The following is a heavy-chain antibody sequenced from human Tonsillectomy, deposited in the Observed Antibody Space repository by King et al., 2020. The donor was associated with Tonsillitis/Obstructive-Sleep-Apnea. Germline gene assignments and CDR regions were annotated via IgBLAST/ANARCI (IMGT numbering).Heavy chain of an antibody. CDR3: ARHGYCSSTSCYEGVEGFDY. CDR2: IYPGDSDT. Sequence: AQLVQSGAEVKKPGESLKISCKGSGYSFTSYWIGWVRQMPGKGLEWMGIIYPGDSDTRYSPSFQGKDTISADKSIINAYLQWRSLKSSDTARYYCARHGYCSSTSCYEGVEGFDYWGQGTLVTVSS. J-gene: IGHJ4*02. CDR1: GYSFTSYW. V-gene: IGHV5-51*01. D-gene: IGHD2-2*03.